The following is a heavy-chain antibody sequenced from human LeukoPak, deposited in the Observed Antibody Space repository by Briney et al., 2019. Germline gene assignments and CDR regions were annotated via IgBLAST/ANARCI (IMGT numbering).Heavy chain of an antibody. J-gene: IGHJ5*02. Sequence: ASVKASCKAFGYTFTSNYMHWVRQAPGQGPEWMGVISPSGGSTTYAQKFQGRVTMTRDMSTSTVYMELSSLRSEDTAVYYCARRSGYCSGGSCYSYWFDPWGQGTLVTVSS. CDR3: ARRSGYCSGGSCYSYWFDP. V-gene: IGHV1-46*01. D-gene: IGHD2-15*01. CDR1: GYTFTSNY. CDR2: ISPSGGST.